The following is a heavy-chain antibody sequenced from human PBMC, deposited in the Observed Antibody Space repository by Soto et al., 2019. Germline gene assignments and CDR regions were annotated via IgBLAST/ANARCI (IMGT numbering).Heavy chain of an antibody. Sequence: GGSLRLSCAPSGFTFSNYGMHWVRQAPGKGLEWVAVIWYDGTKKYYTDSVKGRFTISRDNSKNTLYLQMDSLRAEDTAVYYCVRDIGTGGFDYDYWGQGTLVTVSS. D-gene: IGHD2-8*02. CDR2: IWYDGTKK. CDR3: VRDIGTGGFDYDY. CDR1: GFTFSNYG. J-gene: IGHJ4*02. V-gene: IGHV3-33*01.